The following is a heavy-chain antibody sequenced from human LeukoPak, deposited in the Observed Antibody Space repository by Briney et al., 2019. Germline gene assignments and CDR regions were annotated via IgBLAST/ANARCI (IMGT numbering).Heavy chain of an antibody. J-gene: IGHJ4*02. Sequence: SETLSLTCTVSGGSISSSSYYWGWIRQPPGKGLEWIGSIYYSGSTNYNPSLKSRVTISVDTSKNQFSLKLSSVTAADTAVYYCARTPVLLWFGEYFDYWGQGTLVTVSS. CDR2: IYYSGST. CDR3: ARTPVLLWFGEYFDY. CDR1: GGSISSSSYY. V-gene: IGHV4-39*07. D-gene: IGHD3-10*01.